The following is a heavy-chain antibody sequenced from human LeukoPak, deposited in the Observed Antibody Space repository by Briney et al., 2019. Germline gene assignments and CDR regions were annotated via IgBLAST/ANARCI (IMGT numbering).Heavy chain of an antibody. CDR2: ISYDGSNK. D-gene: IGHD3-10*01. V-gene: IGHV3-30*04. J-gene: IGHJ6*03. CDR3: ARDTWFGELFYYCYYMDV. Sequence: PGGSLRLSCAASGFTFSSYAMHWVRQAPGKGLEWVAVISYDGSNKYYADSVKGRFTISRDNSKNTLYLQMNSLRAEDTAVYYCARDTWFGELFYYCYYMDVWGKGTTVTVSS. CDR1: GFTFSSYA.